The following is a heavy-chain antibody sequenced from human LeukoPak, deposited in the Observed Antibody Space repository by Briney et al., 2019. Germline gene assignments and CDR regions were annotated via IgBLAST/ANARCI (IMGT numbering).Heavy chain of an antibody. CDR3: AKGGGYYGSGSYYNL. J-gene: IGHJ4*02. CDR2: ISGSSDGT. V-gene: IGHV3-23*01. D-gene: IGHD3-10*01. Sequence: GRSLRLSCTASGFTFSSYAMSWVRQAPGKGLEWVSAISGSSDGTYYADSVKGRFTISRDNSKNTLYLQMNSLRAEDTAVYYCAKGGGYYGSGSYYNLWGQGTLVTVSS. CDR1: GFTFSSYA.